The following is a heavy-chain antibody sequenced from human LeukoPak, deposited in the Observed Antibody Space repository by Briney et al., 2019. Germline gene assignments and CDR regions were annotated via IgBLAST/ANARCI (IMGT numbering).Heavy chain of an antibody. D-gene: IGHD2-15*01. J-gene: IGHJ4*02. CDR3: ARALGYCSGGSCYSDY. Sequence: SETLSLTCAVYGGSFSGYYWSWIRQPPGKGLEWIGEINHSGSTNYNPSLKSRVTISVDTSKNQFSLKLSSVTAADTDVYYCARALGYCSGGSCYSDYWGQGTLVTVSS. CDR1: GGSFSGYY. CDR2: INHSGST. V-gene: IGHV4-34*01.